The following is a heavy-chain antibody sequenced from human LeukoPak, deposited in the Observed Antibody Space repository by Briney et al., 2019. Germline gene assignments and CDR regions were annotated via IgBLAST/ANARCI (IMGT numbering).Heavy chain of an antibody. J-gene: IGHJ4*02. CDR1: GGSISIYY. CDR3: ARRSTTVTRNSRFQFDY. Sequence: PSETLSLTCTVSGGSISIYYWTWIRQPPGKGLEWIGYIYYSGNTNYNPSLKSRVTMSVDTSKNQFSLKLSSVTAADTAVYYCARRSTTVTRNSRFQFDYWGQGTLVTVSS. CDR2: IYYSGNT. D-gene: IGHD4-17*01. V-gene: IGHV4-59*12.